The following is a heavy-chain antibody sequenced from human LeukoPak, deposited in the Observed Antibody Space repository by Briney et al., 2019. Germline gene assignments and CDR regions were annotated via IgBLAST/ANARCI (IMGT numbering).Heavy chain of an antibody. V-gene: IGHV4-4*07. CDR2: IYSSGCN. CDR1: GGSISGYF. CDR3: AREPTSGREPTSGRPLDY. J-gene: IGHJ4*02. Sequence: SETLSLTCTVSGGSISGYFWTWIRQPAGKGLEWIGRIYSSGCNNYNPSLKSRVTMSLDTSKNHFSLNLTSVTAADTAVYYCAREPTSGREPTSGRPLDYWGQGTLVTVSS. D-gene: IGHD5-12*01.